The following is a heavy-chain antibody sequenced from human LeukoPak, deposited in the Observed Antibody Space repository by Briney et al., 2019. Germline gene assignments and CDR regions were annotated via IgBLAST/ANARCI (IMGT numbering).Heavy chain of an antibody. J-gene: IGHJ4*02. Sequence: PGGSLRLSCAASGFTFSSYAMHWVRQAPGKGLEWVAVISYDGSNKYYADSVKGRFTIPRDNSKNTLYLQMNSLRAEDTAVYYCASSYSSGWPYYFDYWGQGTLVTVSS. CDR1: GFTFSSYA. CDR3: ASSYSSGWPYYFDY. D-gene: IGHD6-19*01. V-gene: IGHV3-30-3*01. CDR2: ISYDGSNK.